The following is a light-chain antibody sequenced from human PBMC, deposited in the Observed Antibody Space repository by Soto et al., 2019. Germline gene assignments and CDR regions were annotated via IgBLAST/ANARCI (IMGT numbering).Light chain of an antibody. Sequence: QSALTQPASVSGSPGQSITISCTGTINDVGGYNSVSWYQQHPGKAPKLLIFGVHNRPSEISDRFSGSRSGNTASLTISGLQAEDEADYYCCSFTSMNTYVFGPGTKLTVL. CDR1: INDVGGYNS. V-gene: IGLV2-14*01. J-gene: IGLJ1*01. CDR2: GVH. CDR3: CSFTSMNTYV.